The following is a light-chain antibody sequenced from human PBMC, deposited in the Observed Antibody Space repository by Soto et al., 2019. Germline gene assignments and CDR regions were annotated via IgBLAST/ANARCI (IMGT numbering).Light chain of an antibody. CDR1: SSNIGAGYD. J-gene: IGLJ3*02. CDR2: GNS. CDR3: PSYGSSLRGWV. V-gene: IGLV1-40*01. Sequence: QYVLTQPPSVSGAPGQRVTISCTGSSSNIGAGYDVHWYQQLPGTAPKLLIYGNSNRPSGVPDRFSGSKSGTSASLALTGLQAEEESDYYCPSYGSSLRGWVFGGGTKLTVL.